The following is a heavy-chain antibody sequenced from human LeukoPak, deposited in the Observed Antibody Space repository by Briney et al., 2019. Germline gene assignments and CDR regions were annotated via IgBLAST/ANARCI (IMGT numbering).Heavy chain of an antibody. CDR2: IKSDGSET. Sequence: GGSLRLSCAASGFTFSSYWMHWVRRAPGKGLMWVSRIKSDGSETSYADSVKGRFTISRDNARNTLYLQMNSLRPEDTAIYYCASDRVFYGLDVWGQGTTDTVSS. CDR3: ASDRVFYGLDV. CDR1: GFTFSSYW. V-gene: IGHV3-74*01. J-gene: IGHJ6*02.